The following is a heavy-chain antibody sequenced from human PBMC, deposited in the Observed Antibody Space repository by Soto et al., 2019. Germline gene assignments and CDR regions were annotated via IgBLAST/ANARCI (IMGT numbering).Heavy chain of an antibody. Sequence: GASVKVSCKASGGTFSSYAISWVRQAPGQGLEWMGGIIPIFGTANYAQKFQGRVTITADESTSTAYMELSSLRSEDTAVYYCARDRRDGYNLGYWGQGTLVTVSS. J-gene: IGHJ4*02. CDR3: ARDRRDGYNLGY. D-gene: IGHD5-12*01. V-gene: IGHV1-69*13. CDR1: GGTFSSYA. CDR2: IIPIFGTA.